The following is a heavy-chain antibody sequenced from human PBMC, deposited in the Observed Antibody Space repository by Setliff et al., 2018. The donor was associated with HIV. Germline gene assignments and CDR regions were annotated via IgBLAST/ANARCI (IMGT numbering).Heavy chain of an antibody. CDR3: ARDRGSSYYYYYYMDV. Sequence: SETLSLTCTVSGGSISSGSYYWSWIRQPAGKGLEWIGRIYTSGSTNYNPSLKSRVTISVDKSKNQFSLKLSSVTAADTAVYYCARDRGSSYYYYYYMDVWGKGTTVTVSS. V-gene: IGHV4-61*02. CDR1: GGSISSGSYY. J-gene: IGHJ6*03. D-gene: IGHD6-6*01. CDR2: IYTSGST.